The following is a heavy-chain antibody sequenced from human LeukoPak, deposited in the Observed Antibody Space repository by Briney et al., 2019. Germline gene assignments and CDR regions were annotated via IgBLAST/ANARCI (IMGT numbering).Heavy chain of an antibody. CDR2: INHSGST. J-gene: IGHJ4*02. D-gene: IGHD2-15*01. Sequence: PSETLSLTCAVYGGSFSGYYWSWIRQPPGKGLEWIGEINHSGSTNYNPSLKSRVTISVDTSKNQFSLKLSSVTAADTAVYYCARSTGSGGSCYVDYWGQGTPVTVSS. V-gene: IGHV4-34*01. CDR3: ARSTGSGGSCYVDY. CDR1: GGSFSGYY.